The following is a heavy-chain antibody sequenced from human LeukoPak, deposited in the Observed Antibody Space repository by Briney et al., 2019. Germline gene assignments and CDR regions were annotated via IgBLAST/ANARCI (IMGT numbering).Heavy chain of an antibody. CDR2: IYYSGSA. Sequence: SETLSLTCTVSGGSISSSSYYWGWLRQPPGKRLERIGSIYYSGSAYYNPSLKSRVTISVDTSKNQFALKVNAVTAADTAVYYCARHIEYSNSRGYFDYWGQGALVTVSS. D-gene: IGHD6-6*01. V-gene: IGHV4-39*01. CDR1: GGSISSSSYY. J-gene: IGHJ4*02. CDR3: ARHIEYSNSRGYFDY.